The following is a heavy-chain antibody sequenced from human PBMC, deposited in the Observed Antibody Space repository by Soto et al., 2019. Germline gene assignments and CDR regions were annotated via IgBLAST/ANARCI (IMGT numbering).Heavy chain of an antibody. CDR1: GFTFSSYG. J-gene: IGHJ4*02. V-gene: IGHV3-30*03. CDR2: ISNDGSDK. Sequence: GGSLRLSCAASGFTFSSYGVHWVRQAPGKGLEWVAVISNDGSDKHYADSVKGRFTISRDNSKNTLYLQMNSLRAEDTAVYYCARDGEMGGAVIINYFDYWGQGTLVTVSS. D-gene: IGHD3-3*01. CDR3: ARDGEMGGAVIINYFDY.